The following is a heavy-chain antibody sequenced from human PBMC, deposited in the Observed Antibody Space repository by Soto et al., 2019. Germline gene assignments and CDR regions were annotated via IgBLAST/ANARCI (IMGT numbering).Heavy chain of an antibody. V-gene: IGHV3-23*01. J-gene: IGHJ4*02. D-gene: IGHD6-19*01. CDR2: ISGGGGST. Sequence: QPGGSLRLSCAASGFTFSSYAMSWVRQAPGKGLEWVSGISGGGGSTYYADSVKGRFTISRDNSKNTLYLQMTSLRAEDTAIYYCAKDAYSGNGWYYFDYWGQGTLVTVSS. CDR1: GFTFSSYA. CDR3: AKDAYSGNGWYYFDY.